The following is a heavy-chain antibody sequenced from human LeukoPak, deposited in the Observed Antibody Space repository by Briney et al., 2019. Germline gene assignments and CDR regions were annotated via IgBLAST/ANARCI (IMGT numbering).Heavy chain of an antibody. D-gene: IGHD6-13*01. CDR3: ARAGYSSRTLDY. CDR2: IYYSGST. J-gene: IGHJ4*02. CDR1: GGSISSGGYY. V-gene: IGHV4-31*03. Sequence: PSETLSLTCTVSGGSISSGGYYWSWIRQHPGKGLEWIGYIYYSGSTYYNPSLKSRVTISVDTSKNQFSLKLSSVTAADTAVYYCARAGYSSRTLDYWGQGTLVTVSS.